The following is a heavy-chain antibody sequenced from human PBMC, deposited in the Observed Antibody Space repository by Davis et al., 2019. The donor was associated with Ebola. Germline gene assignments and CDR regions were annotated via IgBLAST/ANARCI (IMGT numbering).Heavy chain of an antibody. CDR2: ISNYGGNT. J-gene: IGHJ4*02. CDR3: ARDLGVWGD. D-gene: IGHD3-16*01. CDR1: GYMFSAYD. Sequence: ASVKVSCKASGYMFSAYDISWVRQAPGQGLEWVGWISNYGGNTDYAQKFQGRVTMTRDTSISTAYMELRSLRSDDTAVYYCARDLGVWGDWGQGTLVTVSS. V-gene: IGHV1-2*02.